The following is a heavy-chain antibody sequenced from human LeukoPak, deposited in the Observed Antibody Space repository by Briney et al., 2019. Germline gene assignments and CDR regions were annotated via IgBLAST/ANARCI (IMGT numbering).Heavy chain of an antibody. V-gene: IGHV3-30*02. CDR2: IRYDGSDK. D-gene: IGHD2/OR15-2a*01. Sequence: GGSLRLFCAASGFLFTSSGMHWVRQAPGKGLEWVSFIRYDGSDKFYADAVKGRFTISRDTSTNTLYLQMNSLTIEDTAVYFCAKGEALLPDFWGQGTLVTVSS. CDR3: AKGEALLPDF. CDR1: GFLFTSSG. J-gene: IGHJ4*02.